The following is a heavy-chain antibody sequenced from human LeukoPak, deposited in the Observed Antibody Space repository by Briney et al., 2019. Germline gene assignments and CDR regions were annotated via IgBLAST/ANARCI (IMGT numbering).Heavy chain of an antibody. J-gene: IGHJ4*02. Sequence: SVKVSCKVSGGNFNNYAISWVRQAPGQGLQWMGGIIPLFGITNYTQKYEGRLTITAHESTHTAYMELSSLRSDDTGVYYCASGYGDYWQHFDYWGQGTLVTVSS. CDR2: IIPLFGIT. CDR1: GGNFNNYA. V-gene: IGHV1-69*13. D-gene: IGHD4-17*01. CDR3: ASGYGDYWQHFDY.